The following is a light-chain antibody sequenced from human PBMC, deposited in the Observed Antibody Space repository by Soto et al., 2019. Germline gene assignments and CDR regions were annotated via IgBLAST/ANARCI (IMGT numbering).Light chain of an antibody. CDR2: SNN. CDR3: AAWDDSLNGPV. Sequence: QSVLTRPPSASGTPGQRVTISCSGSSSNIGSNTVSWYQQLPGTAPKLLIYSNNQRPSGVPDRFSGSKSGTSASLAISGLQSEDEADYYCAAWDDSLNGPVFGEGTMLTVL. CDR1: SSNIGSNT. J-gene: IGLJ2*01. V-gene: IGLV1-44*01.